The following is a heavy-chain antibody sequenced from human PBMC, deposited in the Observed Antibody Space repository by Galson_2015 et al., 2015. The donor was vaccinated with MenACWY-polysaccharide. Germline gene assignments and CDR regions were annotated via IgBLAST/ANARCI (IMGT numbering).Heavy chain of an antibody. V-gene: IGHV3-7*04. CDR3: ARGHYQLEV. D-gene: IGHD1-26*01. Sequence: SLRLSCAASGFSFSTYWMSRVRQAPGKGLEWGASIKRDGSETYFVDSVKGRCTISREIAENSLRLQVNGLRAEETAVYYCARGHYQLEVWGQGTPVTVSS. J-gene: IGHJ6*02. CDR2: IKRDGSET. CDR1: GFSFSTYW.